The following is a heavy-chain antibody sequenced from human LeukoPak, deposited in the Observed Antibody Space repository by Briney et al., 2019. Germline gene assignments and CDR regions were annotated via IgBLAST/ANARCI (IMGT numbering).Heavy chain of an antibody. V-gene: IGHV3-53*01. CDR2: IYGGGTT. J-gene: IGHJ4*02. CDR1: GFTDNTYY. Sequence: PGGSLRLSCAASGFTDNTYYMSWVRQAPGKGLEWVSVIYGGGTTYYADSVKGRFTISGDDSNNTLYLQMNSLRAEDTAVYYCARDSGPVDQLLSFDLWGQGTLVTVSS. CDR3: ARDSGPVDQLLSFDL. D-gene: IGHD2-2*01.